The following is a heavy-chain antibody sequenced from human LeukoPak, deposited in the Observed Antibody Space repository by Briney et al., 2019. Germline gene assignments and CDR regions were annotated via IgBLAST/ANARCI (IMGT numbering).Heavy chain of an antibody. D-gene: IGHD4-17*01. CDR1: VYPFTNYH. J-gene: IGHJ4*02. V-gene: IGHV1-8*03. CDR2: INPNNGDS. Sequence: ASVKVSCKASVYPFTNYHINCVRQATGQGLEWMGWINPNNGDSGYAQKFQGRVTITSDTSISTSYIELRSLRSDDAAVYFCARTTSFTASDYDYWGQGTLVTVSS. CDR3: ARTTSFTASDYDY.